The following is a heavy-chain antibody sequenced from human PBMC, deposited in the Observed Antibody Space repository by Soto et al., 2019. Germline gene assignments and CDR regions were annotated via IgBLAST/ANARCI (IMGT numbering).Heavy chain of an antibody. Sequence: QVQLQESGPGLVKPSGTLSLTCAVSSGSISSSNWWSWVRQHPGKGLEWIGEIYHSGSTNYNPSLKSRVTISVDKSQNQFSLKLSSVTAADTAVYYCARRAVTTTRPFDYWGQGTLVTVSS. CDR2: IYHSGST. D-gene: IGHD4-17*01. CDR1: SGSISSSNW. J-gene: IGHJ4*02. V-gene: IGHV4-4*02. CDR3: ARRAVTTTRPFDY.